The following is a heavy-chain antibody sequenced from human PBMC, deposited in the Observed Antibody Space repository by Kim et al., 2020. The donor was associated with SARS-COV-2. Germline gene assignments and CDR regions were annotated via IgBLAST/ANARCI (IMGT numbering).Heavy chain of an antibody. D-gene: IGHD3-22*01. Sequence: ASVKVSCKASGYTFTSYGISWVRQAPGQGLEWMGLISAYNGNTNYAQKLQGRVTMTTDTSTSTAYMELRSLRSDDTAVYYCARDREYYYDSSGYYDYYYYYGMDVWGQGTTVTVSS. J-gene: IGHJ6*02. CDR1: GYTFTSYG. CDR2: ISAYNGNT. CDR3: ARDREYYYDSSGYYDYYYYYGMDV. V-gene: IGHV1-18*04.